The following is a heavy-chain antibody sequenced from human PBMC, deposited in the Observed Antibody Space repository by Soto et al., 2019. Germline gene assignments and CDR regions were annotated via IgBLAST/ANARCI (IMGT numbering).Heavy chain of an antibody. Sequence: GGSLRLSCAASGFTFSNAWMSWVRQAPGKGLEWVSAISGSGGSTYYADSVKGRFTISRDNSKNTLYLQMTSLRAEDTAVYYCAKDIIGSYQNDAFEIWGQGTMVTVSS. J-gene: IGHJ3*02. V-gene: IGHV3-23*01. CDR2: ISGSGGST. D-gene: IGHD1-26*01. CDR1: GFTFSNAW. CDR3: AKDIIGSYQNDAFEI.